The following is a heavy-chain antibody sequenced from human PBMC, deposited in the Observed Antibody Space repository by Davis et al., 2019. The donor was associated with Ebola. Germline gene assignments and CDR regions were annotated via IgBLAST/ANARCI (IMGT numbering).Heavy chain of an antibody. J-gene: IGHJ4*02. Sequence: GESLKISCSASGFTFSSYAMHWVRQAPGKGLEYVSAISSNGGSTYYADSVKGRFTISRDNSKNTLYLQMSSLGAEDTAVYYCVKLVVPAAPFDYWGQGTLVTVSS. D-gene: IGHD2-2*01. CDR3: VKLVVPAAPFDY. CDR1: GFTFSSYA. V-gene: IGHV3-64D*06. CDR2: ISSNGGST.